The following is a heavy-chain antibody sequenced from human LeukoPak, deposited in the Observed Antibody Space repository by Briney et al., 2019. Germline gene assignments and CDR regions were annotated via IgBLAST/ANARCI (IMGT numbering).Heavy chain of an antibody. D-gene: IGHD5-18*01. Sequence: GGSLRLSCAASGFTFSSYGMYWVRQAPGKGLEWVALISYDGSSKYYADSVKGRFTISRDNSKNTLYLQMNSLRAEDTAVYYCARIQLWELDYWGQGTLVTVSS. CDR3: ARIQLWELDY. V-gene: IGHV3-30*03. J-gene: IGHJ4*02. CDR2: ISYDGSSK. CDR1: GFTFSSYG.